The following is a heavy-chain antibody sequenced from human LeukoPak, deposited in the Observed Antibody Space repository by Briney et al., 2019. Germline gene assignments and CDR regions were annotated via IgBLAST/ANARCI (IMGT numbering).Heavy chain of an antibody. CDR1: GFTFSDYY. CDR3: ARYAFGAYYYGMDV. V-gene: IGHV3-11*01. Sequence: GGSLRLSGAASGFTFSDYYMSWIRQAPGKGLEWVSYISTSGSTIYYADSVKGRFTISRDNAKNSLYLQMNSLRAEDTAVYYCARYAFGAYYYGMDVWGQGTTVTVSS. J-gene: IGHJ6*02. CDR2: ISTSGSTI. D-gene: IGHD3-10*01.